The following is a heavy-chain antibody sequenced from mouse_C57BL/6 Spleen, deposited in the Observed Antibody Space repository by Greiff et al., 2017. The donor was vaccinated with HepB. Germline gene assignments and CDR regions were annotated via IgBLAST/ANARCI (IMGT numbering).Heavy chain of an antibody. D-gene: IGHD1-1*01. CDR2: IYPGSGNT. J-gene: IGHJ4*01. CDR3: ARWAGSSWGYAMDY. V-gene: IGHV1-76*01. CDR1: GYTFTDYY. Sequence: QVQLQQSGAELVRPGASVKLSCKASGYTFTDYYINWVKQRPGQGLEWIARIYPGSGNTYYNEKFKGKATLTAEKSSSTAYMQLSSLTSEDSAVYFCARWAGSSWGYAMDYWGQGTSVTVSS.